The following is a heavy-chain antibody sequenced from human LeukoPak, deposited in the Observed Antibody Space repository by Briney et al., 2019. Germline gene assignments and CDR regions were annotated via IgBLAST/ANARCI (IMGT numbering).Heavy chain of an antibody. D-gene: IGHD2-2*01. CDR3: ARDYCSSTSCLFDY. Sequence: ASVKVSCKASGYIFTGYHMHWVRQAPGQGLEWMGRINANSGDTYNAQMFQGRVTMTRDTSISTAYMELSRLRSDDTAVYYCARDYCSSTSCLFDYWGQGTLVTVSS. CDR1: GYIFTGYH. J-gene: IGHJ4*02. V-gene: IGHV1-2*06. CDR2: INANSGDT.